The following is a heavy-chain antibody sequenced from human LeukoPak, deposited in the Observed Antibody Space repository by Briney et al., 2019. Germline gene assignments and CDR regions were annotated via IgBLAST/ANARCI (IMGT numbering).Heavy chain of an antibody. CDR2: INHSGST. D-gene: IGHD2-2*01. V-gene: IGHV4-34*01. Sequence: SETLSLTCAVYGGSFSGYYWSWIRQPPGKGLEWIGEINHSGSTNYNPSLKSRVTISVDTSKNQFSLKLSSVTAADTAVYYCARSNQGCSSTSCYSPYYYYYYGMDVWGQGTTVTVSS. J-gene: IGHJ6*02. CDR3: ARSNQGCSSTSCYSPYYYYYYGMDV. CDR1: GGSFSGYY.